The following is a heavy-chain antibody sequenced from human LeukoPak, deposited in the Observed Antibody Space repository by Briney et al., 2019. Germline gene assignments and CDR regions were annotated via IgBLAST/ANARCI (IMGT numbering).Heavy chain of an antibody. V-gene: IGHV4-34*01. CDR1: GVSFSGYY. Sequence: SETLSLTCAVYGVSFSGYYWSWIRQPPGKGLEWIGEINHSGSTNYNPSLKSRVTISVDTSKNQFPLKLSSVTAADTAVYYCARGNIVATINYYYYGMDVWGQGTTVTVSS. D-gene: IGHD5-12*01. CDR3: ARGNIVATINYYYYGMDV. CDR2: INHSGST. J-gene: IGHJ6*02.